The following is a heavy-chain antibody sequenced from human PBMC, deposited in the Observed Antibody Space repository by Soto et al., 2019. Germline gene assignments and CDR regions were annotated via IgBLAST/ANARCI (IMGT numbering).Heavy chain of an antibody. V-gene: IGHV4-31*11. CDR1: GGSIRSGGYY. D-gene: IGHD3-16*01. Sequence: QVQLQESGPGLVKPSQPLSLTCAVSGGSIRSGGYYWTWMRQHPGKGLEWIGYIHYSGTTHYNPSLKSRTTISVDASKNSFSLNLTSVTAADTATYFCARGRVGLREPIDPSDLWGQGTMVVVSS. J-gene: IGHJ3*01. CDR3: ARGRVGLREPIDPSDL. CDR2: IHYSGTT.